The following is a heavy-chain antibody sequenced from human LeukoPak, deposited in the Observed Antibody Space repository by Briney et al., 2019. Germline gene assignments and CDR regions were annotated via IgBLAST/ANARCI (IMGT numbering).Heavy chain of an antibody. Sequence: PGGSLRLSCAPSGFTFSRHGMHWVRQAPGKGLEWVAIISNDGSRKYYAHSVEGRFTISRDNSKNTLYLQMDSLRAEDTAVYYCARGPQWELLIDYWGQGTLVTVSS. CDR1: GFTFSRHG. D-gene: IGHD1-26*01. V-gene: IGHV3-30*03. CDR2: ISNDGSRK. J-gene: IGHJ4*02. CDR3: ARGPQWELLIDY.